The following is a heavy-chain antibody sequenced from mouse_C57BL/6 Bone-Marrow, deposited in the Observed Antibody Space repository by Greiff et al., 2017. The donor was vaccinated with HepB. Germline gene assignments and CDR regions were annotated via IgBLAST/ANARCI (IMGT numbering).Heavy chain of an antibody. V-gene: IGHV7-1*01. J-gene: IGHJ1*03. CDR3: ARAAYDYPWYFDV. CDR2: SRNKANDYTT. D-gene: IGHD2-4*01. Sequence: EVQGVESGGGLVQSGRSLRLSCATSGFTFSDFYMEWVRQAPGKGLEWIAASRNKANDYTTEYSASVKGRFIVSRDTSQSILYLQMNALRAEDTAIYYCARAAYDYPWYFDVWGTGTTVTVSS. CDR1: GFTFSDFY.